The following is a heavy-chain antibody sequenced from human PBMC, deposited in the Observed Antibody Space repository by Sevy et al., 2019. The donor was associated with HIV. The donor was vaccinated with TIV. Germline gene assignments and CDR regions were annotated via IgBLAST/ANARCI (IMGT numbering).Heavy chain of an antibody. Sequence: GGSLRLSCEASGFTFSSYEMNWVRQAPGKGLEWVSYISSSGTTIKYADSMKGRFTISRDNAKNSLYMQMNSLRAEDTAVYYCARRSSGWDYFDYWGQGTPVTVSS. CDR2: ISSSGTTI. J-gene: IGHJ4*02. CDR1: GFTFSSYE. D-gene: IGHD6-19*01. CDR3: ARRSSGWDYFDY. V-gene: IGHV3-48*03.